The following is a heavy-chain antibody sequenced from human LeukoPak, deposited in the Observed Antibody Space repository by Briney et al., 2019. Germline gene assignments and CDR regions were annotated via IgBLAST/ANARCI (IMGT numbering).Heavy chain of an antibody. CDR1: GFTFSGHW. Sequence: QPGGSLRLSCAASGFTFSGHWMTWVRQAPGKGLQWVASIRQDGSVKYYVDSVQGRFIISRDNAMNSLYLQMNSLRAEDTAVYYCARWSHDSFGYYWISSWGQGTLSPSPQ. D-gene: IGHD3-22*01. V-gene: IGHV3-7*01. J-gene: IGHJ5*02. CDR2: IRQDGSVK. CDR3: ARWSHDSFGYYWISS.